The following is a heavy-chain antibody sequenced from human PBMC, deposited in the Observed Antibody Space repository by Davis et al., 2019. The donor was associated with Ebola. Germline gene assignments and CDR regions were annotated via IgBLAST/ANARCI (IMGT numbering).Heavy chain of an antibody. D-gene: IGHD3-16*01. CDR1: GYSFRNDW. J-gene: IGHJ4*02. CDR3: SRDLSPSDVWRRYFEF. V-gene: IGHV3-7*03. CDR2: INHIGYEK. Sequence: GESLKISCEVFGYSFRNDWMAWVRQAPGKGLEWVANINHIGYEKYYGDSVKGRLTISRDNAKNSVYLQMDSLRVEDTAVYYCSRDLSPSDVWRRYFEFWGQGTLVTVSS.